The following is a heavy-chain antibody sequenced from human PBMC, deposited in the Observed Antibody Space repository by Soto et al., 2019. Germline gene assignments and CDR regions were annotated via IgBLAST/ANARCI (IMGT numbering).Heavy chain of an antibody. CDR1: GGTFSSYR. CDR3: ARDSGAKLSSS. J-gene: IGHJ4*02. CDR2: LVPIYRTA. Sequence: QVQLVQSGAEVREPGSSVKVSCKASGGTFSSYRINWVRQAPGQGLEWVGGLVPIYRTADYAQKLQGRVSITADESARTTYLELSSLKSQDTAVYYCARDSGAKLSSSWGQGTLVTVSS. D-gene: IGHD6-13*01. V-gene: IGHV1-69*01.